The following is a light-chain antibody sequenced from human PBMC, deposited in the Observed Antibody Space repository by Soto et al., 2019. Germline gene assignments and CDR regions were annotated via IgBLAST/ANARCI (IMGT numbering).Light chain of an antibody. J-gene: IGKJ5*01. CDR2: GAS. V-gene: IGKV3-15*01. CDR1: QSVSNN. CDR3: QQYNSWPIT. Sequence: EILMTQSPATLSVSPGDRATLSCRASQSVSNNLAWYQQKPGQAPRLLIYGASTRATDIPVRFSGSGSGTEFTLTISSLQSEDFAVYYCQQYNSWPITFGQGTRLEIK.